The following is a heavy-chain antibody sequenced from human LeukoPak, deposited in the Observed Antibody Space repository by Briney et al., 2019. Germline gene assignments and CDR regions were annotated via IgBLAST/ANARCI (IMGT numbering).Heavy chain of an antibody. CDR2: IYYSGST. J-gene: IGHJ6*02. CDR1: CGSISSSSYY. CDR3: ARRTEYYYDSSGYFRYYYYGMDV. D-gene: IGHD3-22*01. V-gene: IGHV4-39*01. Sequence: SETLSLTCTVSCGSISSSSYYWGWIRQPPGKGLEWIGSIYYSGSTYYNPSLKSRVTISVDTSKNQFSLKLSSVTAADTAVYYCARRTEYYYDSSGYFRYYYYGMDVWGQGTTVTVSS.